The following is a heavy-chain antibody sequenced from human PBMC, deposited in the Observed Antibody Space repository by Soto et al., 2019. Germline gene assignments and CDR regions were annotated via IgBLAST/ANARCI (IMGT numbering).Heavy chain of an antibody. D-gene: IGHD5-12*01. Sequence: GGSLRLSCAASGFTFSSQNMNWVRQAPGKGLEWLSYISSGSNTIYYADSVKGRFTISRDNAKNSLYLQMNSLRAEDTAVYYCARARGDRDGYNWYFDLWGRGTLVTVSS. CDR2: ISSGSNTI. CDR1: GFTFSSQN. J-gene: IGHJ2*01. V-gene: IGHV3-48*01. CDR3: ARARGDRDGYNWYFDL.